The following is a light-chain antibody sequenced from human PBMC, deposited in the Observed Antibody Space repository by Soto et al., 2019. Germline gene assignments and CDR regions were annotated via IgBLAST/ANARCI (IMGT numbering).Light chain of an antibody. Sequence: QSVLTQPPSASGSPGQSVTISCTGTSSDVGGYNYVSWYQQHPGKAPKLMIYEVSKRPSGVPDRFSGSKSGNTASLTVSGLQAEDEADYYSKSYAGNKNVFGTGTKVTVL. CDR1: SSDVGGYNY. V-gene: IGLV2-8*01. CDR3: KSYAGNKNV. CDR2: EVS. J-gene: IGLJ1*01.